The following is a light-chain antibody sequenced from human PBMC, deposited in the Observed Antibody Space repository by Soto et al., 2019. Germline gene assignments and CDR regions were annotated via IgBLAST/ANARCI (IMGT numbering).Light chain of an antibody. CDR3: QQYNNWPYP. J-gene: IGKJ2*01. CDR2: GAS. Sequence: ERVMTQSPATLSVSPGERATLSCRASETVSINLAWYQQKPGQAPRLLIYGASTRATGVPARFSGSGSVTEFTLTISSLQSEDFAVYYCQQYNNWPYPFGQGTKLDIK. V-gene: IGKV3-15*01. CDR1: ETVSIN.